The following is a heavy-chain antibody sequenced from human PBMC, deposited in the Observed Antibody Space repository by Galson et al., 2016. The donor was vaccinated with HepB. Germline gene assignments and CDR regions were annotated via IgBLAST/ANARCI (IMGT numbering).Heavy chain of an antibody. CDR1: GFTFSSYW. Sequence: SLRLSCAASGFTFSSYWISWVRQAPGKGLEWVANIKQDGSEKNYVDSVKGRFTISRDNAKNSLFLQMNSLRADDTAVYYCARDVGGVVPGAIEAPWFDPWGQGTLVTVSS. CDR2: IKQDGSEK. V-gene: IGHV3-7*01. D-gene: IGHD2-2*02. CDR3: ARDVGGVVPGAIEAPWFDP. J-gene: IGHJ5*02.